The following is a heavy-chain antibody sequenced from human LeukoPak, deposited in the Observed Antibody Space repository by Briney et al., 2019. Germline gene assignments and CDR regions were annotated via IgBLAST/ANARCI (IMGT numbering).Heavy chain of an antibody. D-gene: IGHD3-3*01. CDR3: ARGPSYYDFWSGYYEYFQH. CDR2: IYYSGST. Sequence: PSETLSLTCTVSGGSISSYYWSWIRQPPGKGLEWIGYIYYSGSTNYNPSLKCRVTISVDTSKNQFSLKLSSVTAADTAVYYCARGPSYYDFWSGYYEYFQHWGQGTLVTVSS. CDR1: GGSISSYY. V-gene: IGHV4-59*01. J-gene: IGHJ1*01.